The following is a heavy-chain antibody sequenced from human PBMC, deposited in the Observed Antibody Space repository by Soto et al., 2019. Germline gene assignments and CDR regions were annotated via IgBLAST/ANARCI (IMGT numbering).Heavy chain of an antibody. CDR2: IIPIFGTA. J-gene: IGHJ3*02. Sequence: SVKVSCKASGGTFSSYAISWVRQAPGQGLEWMGGIIPIFGTANYAQKFQGRVTITADESTSTAYMELSSLRSEDTAVYYCARHGELWFGELLLDAFDIWGQGTMVTVS. CDR1: GGTFSSYA. CDR3: ARHGELWFGELLLDAFDI. D-gene: IGHD3-10*01. V-gene: IGHV1-69*13.